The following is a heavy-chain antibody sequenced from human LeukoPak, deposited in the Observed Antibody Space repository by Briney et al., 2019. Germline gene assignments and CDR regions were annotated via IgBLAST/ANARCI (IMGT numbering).Heavy chain of an antibody. Sequence: ASGKVFCKAAGYTFTRYGMSWVRQAPGQGLEWMGWISAYNGNAHYAQKLQGRVTMTTDTSTRTAYMELRSLRSHDPAVYYCARAGGNWNVYYYYGMDVWGQGTTVTVSS. J-gene: IGHJ6*02. CDR3: ARAGGNWNVYYYYGMDV. V-gene: IGHV1-18*01. CDR1: GYTFTRYG. D-gene: IGHD1-1*01. CDR2: ISAYNGNA.